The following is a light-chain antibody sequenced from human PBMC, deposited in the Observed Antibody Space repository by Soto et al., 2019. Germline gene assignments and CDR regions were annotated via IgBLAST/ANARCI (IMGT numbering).Light chain of an antibody. J-gene: IGKJ2*01. V-gene: IGKV3-20*01. CDR1: QSVSSSY. CDR2: GVS. Sequence: EIVLTQSPVTLSLSPGERATLSCRASQSVSSSYLVWYQQKVGQAPRLLMYGVSTRATGVPDRFSGSGSGTDFTLTISRLEPEDFAVYYCQQYGSSPPYTFGQGTKLEIK. CDR3: QQYGSSPPYT.